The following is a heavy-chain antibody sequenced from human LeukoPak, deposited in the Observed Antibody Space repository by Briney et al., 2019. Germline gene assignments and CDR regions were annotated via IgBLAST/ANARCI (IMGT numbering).Heavy chain of an antibody. J-gene: IGHJ4*02. D-gene: IGHD1-1*01. CDR3: ARSPPGRTNWNYYDY. CDR1: GFTFSDYA. V-gene: IGHV3-64*01. Sequence: PGGSLRLSCAASGFTFSDYAKHWVRQAPGKGLEFVSVIGPIGVYTYYANSVKGRFTISRDNSKSTVSLQMGSLRDEDMAVYYCARSPPGRTNWNYYDYWGRGTLVTVSS. CDR2: IGPIGVYT.